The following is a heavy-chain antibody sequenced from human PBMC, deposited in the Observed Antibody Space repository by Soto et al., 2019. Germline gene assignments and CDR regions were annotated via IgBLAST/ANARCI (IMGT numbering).Heavy chain of an antibody. CDR2: INQDGSEK. CDR1: GFTFSSYW. Sequence: EVRLVESGGGLVQPGGSLTLSCAASGFTFSSYWMTWVHQAPGKGLEWVANINQDGSEKYYMDSMKGRFTISRDNGTNSLLLQLNGLGAEDTAVYYCARDRGRPDLRDTHCYVSSDLDYGMDVWGQGTTVTVSS. D-gene: IGHD3-22*01. CDR3: ARDRGRPDLRDTHCYVSSDLDYGMDV. J-gene: IGHJ6*02. V-gene: IGHV3-7*03.